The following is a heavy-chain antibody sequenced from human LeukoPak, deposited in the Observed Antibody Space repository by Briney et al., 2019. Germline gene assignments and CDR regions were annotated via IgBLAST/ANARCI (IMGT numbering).Heavy chain of an antibody. CDR3: ARISGSLDYYYYYYMDV. J-gene: IGHJ6*03. CDR2: INSDGSST. V-gene: IGHV3-74*01. Sequence: GGSLRLSCAASGFTFSSYWRHWVRQAPGKGLVWVSRINSDGSSTSYADSVKGRFTISRDNAKNTLYLQMNSLRAEDTAVYYCARISGSLDYYYYYYMDVWGKGTTVTISS. CDR1: GFTFSSYW. D-gene: IGHD3-22*01.